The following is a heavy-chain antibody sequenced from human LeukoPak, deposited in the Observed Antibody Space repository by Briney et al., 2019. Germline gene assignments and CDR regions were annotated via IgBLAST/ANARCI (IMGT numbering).Heavy chain of an antibody. D-gene: IGHD6-13*01. J-gene: IGHJ4*02. CDR3: AKGVAAAGIFDY. CDR2: ISGSGGST. V-gene: IGHV3-23*01. Sequence: GGSLRLSCAASGFTFSSYAMSWVRQAPGKGLEWVSAISGSGGSTYYADSVKGRSTISRDNSENTLYLQMNSLRAEDTAVYYCAKGVAAAGIFDYWGQGTLVTVSS. CDR1: GFTFSSYA.